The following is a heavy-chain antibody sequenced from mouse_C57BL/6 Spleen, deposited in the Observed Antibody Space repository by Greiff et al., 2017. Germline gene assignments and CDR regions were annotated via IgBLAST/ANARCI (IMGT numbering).Heavy chain of an antibody. Sequence: EVQVVESGGGLVKPGGSLKLSCAASGFTFSDYGMHWVRQAPEKGLEWVAYISSGSSTIYYADTVKGRFTISRDNAKNTLFLQMTSLRSEDTAMYYCARTLPFFYYAMDYWGQGTSVTVSS. CDR2: ISSGSSTI. CDR1: GFTFSDYG. J-gene: IGHJ4*01. CDR3: ARTLPFFYYAMDY. V-gene: IGHV5-17*01.